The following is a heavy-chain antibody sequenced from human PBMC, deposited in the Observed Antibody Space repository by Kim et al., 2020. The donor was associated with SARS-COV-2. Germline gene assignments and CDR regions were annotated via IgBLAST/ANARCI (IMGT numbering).Heavy chain of an antibody. Sequence: SETLSLTCTVSGGSVSSGSYYWSWIRQPPGKGLEWFGYIYYSGSTNYNPSLKSRVTISVDTSKNQFSLKLSSVTAADTAVYYCARGDFDWLLYYYYGMD. D-gene: IGHD3-9*01. CDR1: GGSVSSGSYY. CDR2: IYYSGST. J-gene: IGHJ6*01. V-gene: IGHV4-61*01. CDR3: ARGDFDWLLYYYYGMD.